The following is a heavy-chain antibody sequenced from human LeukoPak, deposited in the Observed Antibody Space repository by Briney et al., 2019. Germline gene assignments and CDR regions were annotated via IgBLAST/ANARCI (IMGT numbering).Heavy chain of an antibody. CDR2: ISGSGGST. D-gene: IGHD1-26*01. Sequence: GGSLRLSCAASGFTFSSYSMNWVRQAPGKGLEWVSGISGSGGSTYYADSVKGRFTISRDNSKNTLYLQMNSLRAEDTAVYYCAKEDIVGAAFDYWGQGTLVTVSS. CDR1: GFTFSSYS. V-gene: IGHV3-23*01. CDR3: AKEDIVGAAFDY. J-gene: IGHJ4*02.